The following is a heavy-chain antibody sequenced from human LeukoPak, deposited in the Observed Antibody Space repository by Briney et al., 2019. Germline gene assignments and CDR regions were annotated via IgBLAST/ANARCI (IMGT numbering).Heavy chain of an antibody. CDR2: IKHDGRNA. CDR1: GFPLSSTW. Sequence: GGSLRLSCAASGFPLSSTWVGWVRQTPGKGLGWVTNIKHDGRNASYAYSVSCPLPVSRHNTKNSRCLPMKRLRAEHTTAYHCVKGGWVHTRYPWGERELVTVSP. D-gene: IGHD3-16*02. CDR3: VKGGWVHTRYP. J-gene: IGHJ5*02. V-gene: IGHV3-7*01.